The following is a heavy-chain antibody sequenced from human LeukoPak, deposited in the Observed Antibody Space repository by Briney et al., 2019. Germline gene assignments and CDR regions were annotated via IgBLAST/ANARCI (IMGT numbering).Heavy chain of an antibody. J-gene: IGHJ3*02. Sequence: SQTLSLTCTVSGGSISSGGYYWSWIRQPPGKGLEWIGYIYHSGSTYYNPSLKSRVTISVDTSKNQFSLKLSSVTAADTAVYYCARRSPRSSTIRYAFDIWGQGTMVTVSS. V-gene: IGHV4-30-2*01. CDR1: GGSISSGGYY. D-gene: IGHD2-2*01. CDR2: IYHSGST. CDR3: ARRSPRSSTIRYAFDI.